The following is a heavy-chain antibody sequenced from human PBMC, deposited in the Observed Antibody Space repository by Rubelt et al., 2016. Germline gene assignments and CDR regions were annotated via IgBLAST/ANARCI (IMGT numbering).Heavy chain of an antibody. Sequence: IEWMEIIYPGDSDTRYSPSFQGQVTISADKSISTAYLQWSSLKASDTAMYYCARHPDSGSYGVDYWGQGTLVTVSS. CDR3: ARHPDSGSYGVDY. D-gene: IGHD1-26*01. J-gene: IGHJ4*02. CDR2: IYPGDSDT. V-gene: IGHV5-51*01.